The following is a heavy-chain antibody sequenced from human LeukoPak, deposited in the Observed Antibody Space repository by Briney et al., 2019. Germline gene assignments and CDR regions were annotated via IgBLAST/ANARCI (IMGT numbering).Heavy chain of an antibody. CDR3: ARDLGCSGGSCKKGDAFDI. CDR1: GGSISSGGYY. Sequence: SETLSLTCTVSGGSISSGGYYWSRIRQHPGKGLEWIGYIYYSGSTYYNPSLKSRVTISVDTSKNQFSLKLSSVTAADTAVYYCARDLGCSGGSCKKGDAFDIWGQGTMVTVSS. CDR2: IYYSGST. D-gene: IGHD2-15*01. V-gene: IGHV4-31*03. J-gene: IGHJ3*02.